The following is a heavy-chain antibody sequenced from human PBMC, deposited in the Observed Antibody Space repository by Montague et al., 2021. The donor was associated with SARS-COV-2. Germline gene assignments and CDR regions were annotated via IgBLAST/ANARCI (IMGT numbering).Heavy chain of an antibody. Sequence: SETLSLTCAVSGGSISSSYWTWIRQPPGKGLEWIGYIYYSGSTSYNPSLKSRVTMSVDTSKNQFSLKLSSVTAADTAVYYCAGSSGGYSTFDFWGQGTLVTVSS. CDR3: AGSSGGYSTFDF. CDR2: IYYSGST. CDR1: GGSISSSY. D-gene: IGHD3-10*01. J-gene: IGHJ4*02. V-gene: IGHV4-59*08.